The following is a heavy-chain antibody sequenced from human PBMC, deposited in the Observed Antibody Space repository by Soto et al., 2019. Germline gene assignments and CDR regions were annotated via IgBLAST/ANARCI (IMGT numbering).Heavy chain of an antibody. V-gene: IGHV3-23*01. J-gene: IGHJ5*02. D-gene: IGHD3-10*01. Sequence: EVQLLESGGGLVQPGGSLRLSCAASGFTFSSYAMSWVRQAPGKGLEWVSAISGSGGSTYYADSVKGRFTISRDNSKNTLYLQMNSLRAEDTAVYYCAKDKYYGSGRPTGFDPWGQGTLVTVSS. CDR2: ISGSGGST. CDR1: GFTFSSYA. CDR3: AKDKYYGSGRPTGFDP.